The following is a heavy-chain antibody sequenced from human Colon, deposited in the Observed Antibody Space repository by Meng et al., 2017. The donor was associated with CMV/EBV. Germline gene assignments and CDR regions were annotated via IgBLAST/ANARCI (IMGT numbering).Heavy chain of an antibody. CDR3: ARGGQWELED. Sequence: ASVQVSCKASGYTFSTYYIHWVRQAPGQGREWMGRSNPSGGSTNYAQKFQGRVTMTRDTSTSTSYMDLSSLRFEDTAVYYCARGGQWELEDWGQGTLVTVSS. V-gene: IGHV1-46*01. CDR1: GYTFSTYY. J-gene: IGHJ4*02. CDR2: SNPSGGST. D-gene: IGHD1-26*01.